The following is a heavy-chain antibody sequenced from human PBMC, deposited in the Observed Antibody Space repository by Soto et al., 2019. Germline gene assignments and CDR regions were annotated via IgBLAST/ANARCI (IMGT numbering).Heavy chain of an antibody. Sequence: EVQLVESGGGLVQPGGSLRLSCAASGFTFSSYSMNWVRQAPGKGLEWVSYISSSSSTIYYADSVKGRFTISRDNAKNSLYLQMNSLRAEDTAVYYCARDSHLGELSLSYFDYWGQGTLVTVSS. CDR1: GFTFSSYS. D-gene: IGHD3-16*02. V-gene: IGHV3-48*01. CDR3: ARDSHLGELSLSYFDY. CDR2: ISSSSSTI. J-gene: IGHJ4*02.